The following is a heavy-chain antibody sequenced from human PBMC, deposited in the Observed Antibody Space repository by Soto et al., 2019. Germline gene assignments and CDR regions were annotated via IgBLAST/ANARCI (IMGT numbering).Heavy chain of an antibody. J-gene: IGHJ5*02. D-gene: IGHD2-21*02. CDR2: IYPGDSDT. V-gene: IGHV5-51*01. CDR3: ARQVTSCGGDCYPGWFDP. Sequence: GESLKISCKGSGYSFTSYWIGWVRQMPGKGLEWMGIIYPGDSDTRYSPSFQGQVTISADKSISTAYLQWSSLKAPDTAMYYCARQVTSCGGDCYPGWFDPWGQGTLVTVSS. CDR1: GYSFTSYW.